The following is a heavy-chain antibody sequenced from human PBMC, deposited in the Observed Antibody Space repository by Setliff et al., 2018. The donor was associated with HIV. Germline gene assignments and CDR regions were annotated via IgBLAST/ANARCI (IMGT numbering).Heavy chain of an antibody. CDR2: IYSTGTT. D-gene: IGHD2-2*01. V-gene: IGHV4-59*11. Sequence: PSETLSLTCTVSGASITSHYWSWIRQSPGRELEWIGYIYSTGTTHYNPSLKSRVTMSVDTSKNHVSLKLSSVTAADTAVYYCARHNCGTTACYGVVVWGQGTMVTVS. CDR3: ARHNCGTTACYGVVV. J-gene: IGHJ3*01. CDR1: GASITSHY.